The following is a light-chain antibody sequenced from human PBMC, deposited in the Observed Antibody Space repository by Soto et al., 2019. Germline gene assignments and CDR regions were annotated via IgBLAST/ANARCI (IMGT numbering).Light chain of an antibody. CDR1: SSDVGGYNY. Sequence: QSVRTQAASVSGSPGQSITISCTGTSSDVGGYNYVSWYQQHPGKAPKLMIYEVNNRPSGVSNRFSGSKSGNTASLTISGLQAEDEADYYCSSYTSSSKGVFGGGTKLTVL. CDR3: SSYTSSSKGV. J-gene: IGLJ2*01. V-gene: IGLV2-14*01. CDR2: EVN.